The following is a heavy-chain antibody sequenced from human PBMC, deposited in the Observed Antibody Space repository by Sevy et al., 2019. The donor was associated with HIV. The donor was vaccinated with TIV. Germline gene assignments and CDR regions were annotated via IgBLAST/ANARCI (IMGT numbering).Heavy chain of an antibody. V-gene: IGHV1-2*02. Sequence: ASVKVSCKASGYSFTAYYMYWVRQAPGQGLEWMGWINPNSGDTNYSQKFQGKMTMTSDASISTAYMELSRLRLDDTALYYCARGLTIFGAAPLKDWGQGTLVTVS. CDR1: GYSFTAYY. CDR2: INPNSGDT. J-gene: IGHJ4*02. D-gene: IGHD3-3*01. CDR3: ARGLTIFGAAPLKD.